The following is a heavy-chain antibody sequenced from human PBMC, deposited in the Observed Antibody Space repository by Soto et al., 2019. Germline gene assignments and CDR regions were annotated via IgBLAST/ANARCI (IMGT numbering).Heavy chain of an antibody. CDR1: GGSISSGDYY. J-gene: IGHJ4*02. CDR3: ASPGLMIAENGQQAFDY. D-gene: IGHD3-22*01. Sequence: PSETLSLTCTVSGGSISSGDYYWSWIRQPPGKGLEWIGYIYYSGSTYYNPSLKSRVTISVDTSKNQFSLKLSSVTAADTAVYYCASPGLMIAENGQQAFDYWGQGTLVTVSS. CDR2: IYYSGST. V-gene: IGHV4-30-4*01.